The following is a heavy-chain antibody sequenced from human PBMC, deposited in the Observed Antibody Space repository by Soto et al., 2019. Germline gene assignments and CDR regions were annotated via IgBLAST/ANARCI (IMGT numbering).Heavy chain of an antibody. D-gene: IGHD2-21*01. Sequence: QVQLVQSGAEVKKPGSSVKVSCKASGGSFSTYTISWVRQAPGQGLEWMGRIIPRVGTGNYAQKFQGRVIPRVVSVNYAQWFLVRVPIPSDKSTNPASLGLSSLSYEDTAVYYCARAGGRIVDYSFDLDYWGQGTLVTVSS. V-gene: IGHV1-69*08. J-gene: IGHJ4*02. CDR3: ARAGGRIVDYSFDLDY. CDR2: IIPRVGTG. CDR1: GGSFSTYT.